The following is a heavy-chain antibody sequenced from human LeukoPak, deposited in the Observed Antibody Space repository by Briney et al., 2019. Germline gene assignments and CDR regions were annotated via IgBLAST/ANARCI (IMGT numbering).Heavy chain of an antibody. D-gene: IGHD3-22*01. Sequence: SETLSPTSAVYGGSFSDSYWSWIRQPPGKGLGWVGEINHGGSTNYNPSLKSRVTISVDTSKNQFSLKLSSVTAADTAVYYCARGSLIDYDSSGYYENTAFDYWGQGTLVTVSS. CDR1: GGSFSDSY. J-gene: IGHJ4*02. V-gene: IGHV4-34*01. CDR3: ARGSLIDYDSSGYYENTAFDY. CDR2: INHGGST.